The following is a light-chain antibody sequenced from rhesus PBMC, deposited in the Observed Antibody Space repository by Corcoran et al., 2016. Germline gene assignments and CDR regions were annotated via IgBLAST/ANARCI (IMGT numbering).Light chain of an antibody. CDR2: KAS. J-gene: IGKJ1*01. Sequence: DIQMTQSPSSLSASVGDTVTITCRASPSISSWLAWYQQKPGKPHKLLIYKASTLQSGVPSRFSGSGSGTDFTLTISSLQAEEFATYYCQQYSSSPWTFGQGTKVEIK. V-gene: IGKV1-22*01. CDR3: QQYSSSPWT. CDR1: PSISSW.